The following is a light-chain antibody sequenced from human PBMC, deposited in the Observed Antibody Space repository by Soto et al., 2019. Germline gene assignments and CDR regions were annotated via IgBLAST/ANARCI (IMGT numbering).Light chain of an antibody. Sequence: QSVLTQPPSVSGAPGQRVTISCTGNSANIGAIFDVHWYQQLPGTAPRLLIYGNNNRPAGVPDRFSGSKSGTSAYLAITELQAEDEADYYCQSYDSDLRGVVFGGGTKLTVL. CDR1: SANIGAIFD. J-gene: IGLJ2*01. V-gene: IGLV1-40*01. CDR2: GNN. CDR3: QSYDSDLRGVV.